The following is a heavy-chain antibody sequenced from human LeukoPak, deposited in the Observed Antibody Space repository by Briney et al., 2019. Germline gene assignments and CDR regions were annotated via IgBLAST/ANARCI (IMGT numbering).Heavy chain of an antibody. V-gene: IGHV3-30*18. CDR2: ISYDGSNK. CDR3: AKDREGTTFDN. J-gene: IGHJ4*02. CDR1: GFTFSNYD. D-gene: IGHD1-7*01. Sequence: PGGSLRLSCAASGFTFSNYDMHWVRQAPGKGLEWVAVISYDGSNKYYADSVKGRFTNSRDNSKNTVYLQMNSLRAEDTAVYYCAKDREGTTFDNWGQGTLVTVSS.